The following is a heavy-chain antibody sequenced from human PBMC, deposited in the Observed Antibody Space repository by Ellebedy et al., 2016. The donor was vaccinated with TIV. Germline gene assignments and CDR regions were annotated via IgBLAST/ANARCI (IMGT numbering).Heavy chain of an antibody. CDR3: ARAPRDWDNGGYYYYFMDV. V-gene: IGHV6-1*01. J-gene: IGHJ6*03. Sequence: SETLSLXXAISEDSVSTNSAAWNWIRQSPSRGLEWLGRTYYRSKWYNDYAESVKSRITINADTSKNQFSLQLNSVTPEDTAVYYCARAPRDWDNGGYYYYFMDVWGNGTTVTVSS. CDR2: TYYRSKWYN. CDR1: EDSVSTNSAA. D-gene: IGHD1/OR15-1a*01.